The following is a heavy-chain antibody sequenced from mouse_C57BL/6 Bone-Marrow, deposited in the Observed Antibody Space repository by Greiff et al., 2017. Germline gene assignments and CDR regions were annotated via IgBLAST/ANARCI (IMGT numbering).Heavy chain of an antibody. D-gene: IGHD2-4*01. Sequence: QVQLQQPGAELVKPGASVKLSCKASGYTFTSYWMQWVKQRPGQGLEWIGEIDPSDSYTNYNQKFQGKATLTVDTSSSTAYMQLSSLTSEDSAVYDCVYYDYDEKYFDVWGTGTTVTVSS. J-gene: IGHJ1*03. V-gene: IGHV1-50*01. CDR1: GYTFTSYW. CDR3: VYYDYDEKYFDV. CDR2: IDPSDSYT.